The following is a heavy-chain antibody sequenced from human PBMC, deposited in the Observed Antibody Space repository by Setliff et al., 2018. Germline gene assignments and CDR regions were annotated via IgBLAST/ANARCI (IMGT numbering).Heavy chain of an antibody. V-gene: IGHV1-46*01. CDR2: INPGGGSA. CDR3: ARAGEAAAERKGLLEF. D-gene: IGHD6-13*01. CDR1: GYTLSRHY. Sequence: GASVKVSCKATGYTLSRHYMHWARQAPGQGLEWMGIINPGGGSASIVQKFQGRVTMTSDTVTSTVYMEFTGLTSEDTAVYYCARAGEAAAERKGLLEFWGQGTLVTVSS. J-gene: IGHJ4*02.